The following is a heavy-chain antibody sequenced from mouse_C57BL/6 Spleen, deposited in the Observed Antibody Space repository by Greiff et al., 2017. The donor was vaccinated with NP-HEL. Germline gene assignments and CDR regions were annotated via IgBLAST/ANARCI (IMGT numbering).Heavy chain of an antibody. D-gene: IGHD2-2*01. J-gene: IGHJ2*01. CDR1: GFNIKDDY. V-gene: IGHV14-4*01. CDR2: IDPENGDT. Sequence: EVQLQQSGAELVRPGASVKLSCTASGFNIKDDYMHWVKQRPEQGLEWIGWIDPENGDTEYASKFQGKATITADTSSNTAYLQLSSLTSEDTAVYYCTMVTTGYFDYWGQGTTLTVSS. CDR3: TMVTTGYFDY.